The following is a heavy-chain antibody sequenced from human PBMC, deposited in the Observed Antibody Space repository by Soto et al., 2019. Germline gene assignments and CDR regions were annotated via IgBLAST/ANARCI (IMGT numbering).Heavy chain of an antibody. CDR1: GGYICSGGYS. D-gene: IGHD2-2*01. CDR3: ARVPAR. V-gene: IGHV4-30-2*01. CDR2: IYHSGST. Sequence: PSETMSLTCAGSGGYICSGGYSWSWIRRTPGKGPEWNGNIYHSGSTYYNPSLKSRVTISVDRSKNQFSLKLSSVAAADTGVYYLARVPARGDHGTGVT. J-gene: IGHJ4*01.